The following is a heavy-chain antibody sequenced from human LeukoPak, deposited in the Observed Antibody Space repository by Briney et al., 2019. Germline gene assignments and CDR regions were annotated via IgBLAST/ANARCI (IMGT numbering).Heavy chain of an antibody. Sequence: ASVKVSCKASGYTFTSYYMHWVRQAPGQGLEWMGIINPSGGSTSYAQKFQGRVTMTRDTSTSTVYMELGSLRSEDTAVYYCARDGYGDYALGYWGQGTLVTVSS. CDR2: INPSGGST. CDR1: GYTFTSYY. J-gene: IGHJ4*02. D-gene: IGHD4-17*01. V-gene: IGHV1-46*01. CDR3: ARDGYGDYALGY.